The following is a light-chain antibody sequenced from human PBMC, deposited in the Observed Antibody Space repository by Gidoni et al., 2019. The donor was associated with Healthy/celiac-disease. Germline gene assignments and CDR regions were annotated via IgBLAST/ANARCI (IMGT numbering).Light chain of an antibody. CDR3: HSRDSSGNHQV. Sequence: SSELTQDPAVSVALGQTVRITCQGNSLRSYYASWYQQKPGQAPVLVIYGKNNRPSGIPDRFSGSSSGNTASLTITGAQAEDEADYYCHSRDSSGNHQVFGTGTKVXVX. V-gene: IGLV3-19*01. CDR1: SLRSYY. CDR2: GKN. J-gene: IGLJ1*01.